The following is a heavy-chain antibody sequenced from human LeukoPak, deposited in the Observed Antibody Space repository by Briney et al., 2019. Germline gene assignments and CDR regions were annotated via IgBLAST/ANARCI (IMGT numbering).Heavy chain of an antibody. Sequence: GGSLRLSCAASGFTFSSYWMSWVRQAPGRGLEWVANIKQDGNGKYYVNSVKGRFTISRDNAKNSLYLQMNSLSPEDTAVYYCARGFGGIAYYYYMDVWGKGTTVTVSS. J-gene: IGHJ6*03. V-gene: IGHV3-7*01. D-gene: IGHD3-16*01. CDR1: GFTFSSYW. CDR2: IKQDGNGK. CDR3: ARGFGGIAYYYYMDV.